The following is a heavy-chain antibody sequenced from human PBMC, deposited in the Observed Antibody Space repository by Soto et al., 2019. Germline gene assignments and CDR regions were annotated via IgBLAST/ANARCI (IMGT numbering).Heavy chain of an antibody. CDR2: ISAYNGNK. CDR1: GYTFTSYG. V-gene: IGHV1-18*01. Sequence: QVQLVQSGAEVKKPGASVKVSCKASGYTFTSYGISWVRQAPGQGLEWMGWISAYNGNKKYAQKLQGRVTMTTDTSTRTAYMELRSRRSDDTAVYYWARDLGQQLFDYWGQGTLVTVSS. CDR3: ARDLGQQLFDY. D-gene: IGHD6-13*01. J-gene: IGHJ4*02.